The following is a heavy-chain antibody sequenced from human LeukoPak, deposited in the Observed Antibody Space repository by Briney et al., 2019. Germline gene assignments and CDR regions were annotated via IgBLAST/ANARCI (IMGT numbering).Heavy chain of an antibody. Sequence: GGSLRLSCAASGFTFSSYTMNWVRQAPGKGLEWVSSISTGSSYIYYANSVKGRFTISRDNAKNSLYLQMNSLRAEDTAVYYCARAWTGRYCSGGSCYRLYYFDYWGQGTLVTVSS. J-gene: IGHJ4*02. CDR2: ISTGSSYI. CDR1: GFTFSSYT. D-gene: IGHD2-15*01. CDR3: ARAWTGRYCSGGSCYRLYYFDY. V-gene: IGHV3-21*01.